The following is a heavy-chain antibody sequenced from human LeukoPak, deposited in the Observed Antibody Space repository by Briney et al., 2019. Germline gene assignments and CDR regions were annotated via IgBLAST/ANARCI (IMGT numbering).Heavy chain of an antibody. V-gene: IGHV4-34*01. J-gene: IGHJ4*02. CDR3: ARGENYYDSSGYSFVYYFDY. CDR1: GGSFSGYY. D-gene: IGHD3-22*01. Sequence: PSETLSLTCAVYGGSFSGYYWSWIRQPPGKGLEWIGEINHSGSTNYNPSLKSRVTISVDTSKNQFSLKLSSVTAADTAVYYCARGENYYDSSGYSFVYYFDYWGQGTLVTVSS. CDR2: INHSGST.